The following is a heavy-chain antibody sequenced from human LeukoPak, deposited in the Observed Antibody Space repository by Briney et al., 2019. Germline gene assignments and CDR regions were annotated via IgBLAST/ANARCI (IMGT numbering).Heavy chain of an antibody. D-gene: IGHD6-6*01. CDR2: IHISGNT. Sequence: SETLSLTCTVSGGSISTYYWSWIRQPAGKGLEWIGRIHISGNTDYNPSLERRVTISVHTSKNQFSLKLTSVTAADTAVYYCAREGSMTARPFVSIDYWGQGTLVTVSS. V-gene: IGHV4-4*07. CDR1: GGSISTYY. J-gene: IGHJ4*02. CDR3: AREGSMTARPFVSIDY.